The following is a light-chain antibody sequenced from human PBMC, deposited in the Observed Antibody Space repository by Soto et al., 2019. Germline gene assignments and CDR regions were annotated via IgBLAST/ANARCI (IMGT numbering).Light chain of an antibody. CDR3: QQRTNWPLT. CDR2: DVS. CDR1: QSVSGSY. Sequence: EIVLTQSPGTLSLSPGERATLSCRASQSVSGSYLAWYQQKPGQAPRPLIYDVSTRATGIPARFGGSGSGTDFTLTISSLETEDFAVYYCQQRTNWPLTFGGGTKVDIK. J-gene: IGKJ4*01. V-gene: IGKV3D-20*02.